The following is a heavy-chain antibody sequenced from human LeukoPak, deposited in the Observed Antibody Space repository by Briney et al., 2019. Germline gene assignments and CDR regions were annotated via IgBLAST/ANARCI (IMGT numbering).Heavy chain of an antibody. D-gene: IGHD2-2*01. CDR3: ARNLKYCSSTSCYHGSFDY. CDR2: IYYSGSI. J-gene: IGHJ4*02. V-gene: IGHV4-39*01. Sequence: SETLSLTCHVSGGSLSSSSYYWGWIRHPPGKGLEWGGSIYYSGSIYYNPSLKGRVTISVDTSKNQFSLKLSSVTAADTAVYYCARNLKYCSSTSCYHGSFDYWGQGTLVTVSS. CDR1: GGSLSSSSYY.